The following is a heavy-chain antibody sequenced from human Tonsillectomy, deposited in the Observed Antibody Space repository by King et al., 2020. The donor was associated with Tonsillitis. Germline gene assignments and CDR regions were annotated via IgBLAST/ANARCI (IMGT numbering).Heavy chain of an antibody. J-gene: IGHJ6*03. CDR3: AKDHYYDSSGYTYYYYYYMDV. CDR1: GFTFGSYA. Sequence: VQLVESGGGLVQPGGSLRLSCAASGFTFGSYAMSWVRQAPGKGLEWVSAISGSGGSTYYADSVKGRFTISRDNSKNTLYLQMNSLRAEDTAVYYCAKDHYYDSSGYTYYYYYYMDVWGKGTTVTVSS. V-gene: IGHV3-23*04. D-gene: IGHD3-22*01. CDR2: ISGSGGST.